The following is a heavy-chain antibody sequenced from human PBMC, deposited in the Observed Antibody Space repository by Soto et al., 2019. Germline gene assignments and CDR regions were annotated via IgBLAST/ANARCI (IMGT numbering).Heavy chain of an antibody. V-gene: IGHV3-23*01. J-gene: IGHJ6*02. Sequence: GGSLRLSCAASGFTFGTYAMTWVRQAPGKGLERVSVITGSGSSSYYADSVKGRFTTSRDNSKNTLYLQMKSLRAEDTAVYYCAKMGFRSSTGSYDYTMDVWGQGTTVTVSS. CDR3: AKMGFRSSTGSYDYTMDV. D-gene: IGHD5-12*01. CDR1: GFTFGTYA. CDR2: ITGSGSSS.